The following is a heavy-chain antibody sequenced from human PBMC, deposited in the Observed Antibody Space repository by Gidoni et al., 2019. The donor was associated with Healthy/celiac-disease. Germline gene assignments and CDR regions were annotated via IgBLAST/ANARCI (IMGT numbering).Heavy chain of an antibody. V-gene: IGHV3-23*01. CDR1: GFTFSSYD. CDR3: AKVGNYYDSSGWSAFDI. J-gene: IGHJ3*02. Sequence: EVQLLESGGGLVTPGGSLRLYCAASGFTFSSYDMSWVRQAPGKGLELVSAISGSGGSTYYADSVKGRFTISIDNSKNTLYPQMNSLRAEDTAVYYCAKVGNYYDSSGWSAFDIWGQGTMVTVSS. D-gene: IGHD3-22*01. CDR2: ISGSGGST.